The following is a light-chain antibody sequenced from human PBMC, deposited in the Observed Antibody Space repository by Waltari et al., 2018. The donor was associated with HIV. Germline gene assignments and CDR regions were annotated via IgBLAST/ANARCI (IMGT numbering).Light chain of an antibody. CDR3: ATWDDSLRGEV. Sequence: QSVLTQPPSASGTPGQRISISCFGSSSNIGSNYVYWYQQLPGTAPNPLIYRNNQRPSGVPDRFSGSKSGTSASLAISGLRSEDEADYYCATWDDSLRGEVFGGGAKLTVL. CDR1: SSNIGSNY. V-gene: IGLV1-47*01. J-gene: IGLJ2*01. CDR2: RNN.